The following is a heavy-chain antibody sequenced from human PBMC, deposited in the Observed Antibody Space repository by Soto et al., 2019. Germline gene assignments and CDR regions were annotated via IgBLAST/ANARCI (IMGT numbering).Heavy chain of an antibody. CDR3: XXSSRYEYDSSEGNFDY. CDR1: GGSISSNKW. Sequence: QVQLQESGPGLVKPSGTLSLTCAVSGGSISSNKWWSWVRQPPGKGLEWIGEMYHTGSTNYNPSLKSRVTISVDKSKNQFSLKLSSVTXADTAVXYCXXSSRYEYDSSEGNFDYWGQGTLVTVSS. D-gene: IGHD3-22*01. CDR2: MYHTGST. J-gene: IGHJ4*02. V-gene: IGHV4-4*02.